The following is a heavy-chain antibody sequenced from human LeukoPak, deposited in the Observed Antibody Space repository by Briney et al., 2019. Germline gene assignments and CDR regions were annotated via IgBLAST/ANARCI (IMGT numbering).Heavy chain of an antibody. Sequence: RIYIYYPHSGNGRFTISRENAKNSLYLQRNSRGAEDTAVYYCARDLRGDYDFWSGSSFDYWGQGTLVTVSS. D-gene: IGHD3-3*01. CDR3: ARDLRGDYDFWSGSSFDY. V-gene: IGHV3-21*01. J-gene: IGHJ4*02. CDR2: RIYI.